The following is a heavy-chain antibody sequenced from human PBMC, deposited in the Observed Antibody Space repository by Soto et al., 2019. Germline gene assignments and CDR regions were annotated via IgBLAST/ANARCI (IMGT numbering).Heavy chain of an antibody. CDR2: IYYSGST. Sequence: LXLTGTVAGGSISSGSYYWGWIRQPPGKGLEWIGSIYYSGSTYYNPSLKSRVTISVDTSKNQFSLKLSSVTAADTAVYYCARNSGAVVATSFDYWGQGTLVTVYS. J-gene: IGHJ4*02. CDR1: GGSISSGSYY. D-gene: IGHD5-12*01. CDR3: ARNSGAVVATSFDY. V-gene: IGHV4-39*01.